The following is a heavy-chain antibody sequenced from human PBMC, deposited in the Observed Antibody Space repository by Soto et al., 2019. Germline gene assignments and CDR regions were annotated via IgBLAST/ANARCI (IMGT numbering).Heavy chain of an antibody. CDR2: IIPIFGTA. J-gene: IGHJ5*02. CDR1: GCTFSSYA. Sequence: SVKVSCKASGCTFSSYAISWVRQAPGQGLEWMGGIIPIFGTANYAQKFQGRVTITADESTSTAYMELSSLRSEDTAVYYCARDLLDYYDSSGDSWGQGTLVTVSS. CDR3: ARDLLDYYDSSGDS. V-gene: IGHV1-69*13. D-gene: IGHD3-22*01.